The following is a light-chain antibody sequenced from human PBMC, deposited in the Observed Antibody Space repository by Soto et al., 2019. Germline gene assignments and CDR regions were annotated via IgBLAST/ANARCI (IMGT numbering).Light chain of an antibody. Sequence: QPVLTQPPSVSGAPGQRVTISCTGNSSNIGAGFDVHWYQQLPGTAPKLLICGNSNRPSGVPDRFSGSKSGTSASLAITGLQAEDEADYYCQSYDSSLSAYVVFGGGTKVTVL. V-gene: IGLV1-40*01. CDR2: GNS. CDR3: QSYDSSLSAYVV. CDR1: SSNIGAGFD. J-gene: IGLJ2*01.